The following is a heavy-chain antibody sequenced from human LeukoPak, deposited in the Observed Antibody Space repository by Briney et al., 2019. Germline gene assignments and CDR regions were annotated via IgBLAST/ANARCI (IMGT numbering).Heavy chain of an antibody. J-gene: IGHJ1*01. Sequence: ASVKVSCKASGYTFTSYYMHWVRQAPGQGLEWMGIINPSGGSTSYAQKFQGRVTMTRDTSTSTVYMELSSLRSDDTAVYYCARAPGMTTGGIAFRHWGQGTLVTVSS. CDR3: ARAPGMTTGGIAFRH. CDR2: INPSGGST. CDR1: GYTFTSYY. V-gene: IGHV1-46*01. D-gene: IGHD4-17*01.